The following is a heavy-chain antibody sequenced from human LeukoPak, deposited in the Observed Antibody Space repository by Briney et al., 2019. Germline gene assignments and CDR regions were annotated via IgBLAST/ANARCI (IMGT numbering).Heavy chain of an antibody. V-gene: IGHV4-59*08. D-gene: IGHD3-10*01. CDR1: GGSISPYY. J-gene: IGHJ4*02. CDR3: VRHCYASGSDPLCYFDY. CDR2: IYHRGST. Sequence: SETLSLTCTVSGGSISPYYWSWIRQPPGKGLEGIGYIYHRGSTNYNPSLKSRVTISIDTSKNQFSLKVSSVTAADTAVYYCVRHCYASGSDPLCYFDYWGQGTLVTVSS.